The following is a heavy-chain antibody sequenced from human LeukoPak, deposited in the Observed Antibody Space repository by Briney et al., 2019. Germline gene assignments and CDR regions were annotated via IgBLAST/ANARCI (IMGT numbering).Heavy chain of an antibody. D-gene: IGHD1-20*01. CDR3: ARIHLDNWNPVIFDY. Sequence: GGSLRLSCAASGFTFSSYAMSWVRQAPGKGLEWVSAISGSGGSTYYADSVKGRFTISRDNSKNTLYLQMNSLRAEDTAVYYCARIHLDNWNPVIFDYWGQGTLVTVSS. CDR2: ISGSGGST. J-gene: IGHJ4*02. CDR1: GFTFSSYA. V-gene: IGHV3-23*01.